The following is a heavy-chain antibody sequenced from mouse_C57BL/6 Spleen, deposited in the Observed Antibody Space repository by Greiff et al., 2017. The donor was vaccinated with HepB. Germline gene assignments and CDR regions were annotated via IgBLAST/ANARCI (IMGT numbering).Heavy chain of an antibody. CDR3: ARDNYGSSPPYWYFDV. D-gene: IGHD1-1*01. CDR1: GYTFTGHT. CDR2: IYPRDGST. Sequence: QVQLQQSDAELVKPGASVKISCKVSGYTFTGHTIHWMKQRPEQGLEWIGYIYPRDGSTKYNEKFKGKATLTADKSSSTAYMQLNSLTSEDSAVYFCARDNYGSSPPYWYFDVWGTGTTVTVSS. J-gene: IGHJ1*03. V-gene: IGHV1-78*01.